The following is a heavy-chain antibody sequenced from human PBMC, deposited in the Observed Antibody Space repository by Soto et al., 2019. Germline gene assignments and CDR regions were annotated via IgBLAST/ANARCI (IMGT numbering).Heavy chain of an antibody. CDR2: ISGSGGST. CDR1: GFTFSSYA. CDR3: AKSSGWFHPFDY. J-gene: IGHJ4*02. Sequence: EVQLLESGGGLVQPGGSLRLSCAASGFTFSSYALSWVRQAPGKGLEWVSVISGSGGSTYYADSVKGQFTISRDNSKNTLYPQMNTLRADDTAVYYCAKSSGWFHPFDYWGQGTLVTVSS. D-gene: IGHD6-19*01. V-gene: IGHV3-23*01.